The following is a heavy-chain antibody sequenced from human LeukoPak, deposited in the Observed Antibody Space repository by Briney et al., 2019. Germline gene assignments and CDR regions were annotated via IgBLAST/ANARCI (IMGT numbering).Heavy chain of an antibody. CDR2: IYTTGST. CDR1: GGSISSGSYY. J-gene: IGHJ4*02. V-gene: IGHV4-61*09. CDR3: ARGRGYSYGIATGYYFDY. Sequence: SETLSLTCTVSGGSISSGSYYWNWIRQPAGKGLEWIGHIYTTGSTNYNPSLKSRVTISVDTSKNQFSLKLSSVTAADTAVYYCARGRGYSYGIATGYYFDYWGQGTLVTVSS. D-gene: IGHD5-18*01.